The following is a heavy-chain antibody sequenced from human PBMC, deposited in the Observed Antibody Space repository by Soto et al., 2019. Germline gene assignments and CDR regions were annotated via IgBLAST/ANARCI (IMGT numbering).Heavy chain of an antibody. CDR2: VYWDDDK. J-gene: IGHJ4*02. CDR1: GFSLSTSGAG. V-gene: IGHV2-5*02. CDR3: AYRLYGGCLTGSSYDY. D-gene: IGHD1-26*01. Sequence: SGPTLVHPTQTLTLTCTFSGFSLSTSGAGVGWIRQPPPKALEWLAVVYWDDDKRYSPSLKSRLTITKDTSKNQVVLTMTNMDPVERAKYYCAYRLYGGCLTGSSYDYWGPGTLLTVSS.